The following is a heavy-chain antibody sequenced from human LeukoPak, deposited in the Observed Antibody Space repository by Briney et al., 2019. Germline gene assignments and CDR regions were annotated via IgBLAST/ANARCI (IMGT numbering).Heavy chain of an antibody. J-gene: IGHJ4*02. CDR2: IIPVFGTT. D-gene: IGHD3-3*01. CDR3: AWSPTLWSDFPY. Sequence: GASVKVSCKASGGTFSSYAITWVRQAPGQGPEWLGGIIPVFGTTNYAQKFRGRVMITTDESTGTSYMELSSLTSEDTAVYFCAWSPTLWSDFPYWGQGTLVTVS. CDR1: GGTFSSYA. V-gene: IGHV1-69*05.